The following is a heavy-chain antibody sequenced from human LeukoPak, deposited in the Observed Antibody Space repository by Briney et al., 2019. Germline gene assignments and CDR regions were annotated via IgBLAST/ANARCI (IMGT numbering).Heavy chain of an antibody. D-gene: IGHD3-22*01. CDR2: IYTSGST. J-gene: IGHJ4*02. Sequence: SETLSLTCTVSGGSISSYYWSWIRQPAGKGLEWIGRIYTSGSTNYNPSLKSRVTMSVDTSKNQFPLKLSSVTAADTAVYYCARDYYDSSGYYYYNYWGQGTLVTVSS. V-gene: IGHV4-4*07. CDR3: ARDYYDSSGYYYYNY. CDR1: GGSISSYY.